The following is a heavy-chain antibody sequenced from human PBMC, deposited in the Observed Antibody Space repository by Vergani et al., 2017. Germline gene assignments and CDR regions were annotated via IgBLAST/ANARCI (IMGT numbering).Heavy chain of an antibody. D-gene: IGHD3-10*01. J-gene: IGHJ6*02. CDR1: GGSISSSSYY. CDR2: IYYSGST. Sequence: QLQLQESGPGLVKPSETLSLTCTVSGGSISSSSYYWGWIRQPPGTGLEWIGSIYYSGSTYYNPSLKSRVTISVDTSKNQFSLKLSSVTAADTAVYYCARDLTYYGSGNNNYYYGMDVWGQGTTVTVSS. V-gene: IGHV4-39*07. CDR3: ARDLTYYGSGNNNYYYGMDV.